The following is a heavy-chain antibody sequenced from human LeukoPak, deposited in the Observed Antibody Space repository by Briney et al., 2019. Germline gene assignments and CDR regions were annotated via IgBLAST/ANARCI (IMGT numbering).Heavy chain of an antibody. V-gene: IGHV4-30-4*01. CDR1: GGSISSGDYY. Sequence: SETLSLTCTVSGGSISSGDYYWSWIRQPPGKGLEWIGYIYYSGSTYYNPSLKSRVTISVDTSKNQFSLKLSSVTAADTAVYYCAFGSGYVCIFDYWGQGTLVTVSS. D-gene: IGHD5-12*01. CDR3: AFGSGYVCIFDY. J-gene: IGHJ4*02. CDR2: IYYSGST.